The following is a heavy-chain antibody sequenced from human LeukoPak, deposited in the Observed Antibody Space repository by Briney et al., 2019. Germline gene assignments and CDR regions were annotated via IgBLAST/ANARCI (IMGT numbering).Heavy chain of an antibody. Sequence: PGGSLRLSCAASGFTFSSYAMSWVRQAPGKGLEWVSAISGSGGSTYYADSVKGRFTISRDNSKNTLYLQMNSLRAEDTAVYYCAKDPVYSYGSYCYYGMDVWGQGTTVTVSS. CDR2: ISGSGGST. J-gene: IGHJ6*02. V-gene: IGHV3-23*01. D-gene: IGHD5-18*01. CDR1: GFTFSSYA. CDR3: AKDPVYSYGSYCYYGMDV.